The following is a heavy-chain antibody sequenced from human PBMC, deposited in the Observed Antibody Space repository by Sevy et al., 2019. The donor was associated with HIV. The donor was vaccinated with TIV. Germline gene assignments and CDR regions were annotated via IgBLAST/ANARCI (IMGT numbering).Heavy chain of an antibody. CDR1: GFSFKNVW. J-gene: IGHJ3*02. CDR3: ATVLGAGAAGAFEI. Sequence: GGSLRLSCAGSGFSFKNVWMTWVRQTPGKGLEWVGHAKRKSDGGSIHYGSPVNGRFTISRDDSIDMLYLQMSSLKTEDTGVYYCATVLGAGAAGAFEIWGQGTMVTVSS. CDR2: AKRKSDGGSI. V-gene: IGHV3-15*01. D-gene: IGHD1-26*01.